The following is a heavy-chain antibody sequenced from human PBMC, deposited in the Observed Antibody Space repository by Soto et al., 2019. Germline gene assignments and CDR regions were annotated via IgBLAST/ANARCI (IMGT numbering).Heavy chain of an antibody. CDR2: IYTSGST. CDR1: GGSISSYY. J-gene: IGHJ5*02. Sequence: PSETLSLTCTVSGGSISSYYWSWIRQPAGKGLEWIGRIYTSGSTNYNPSLKSRVTMSVDTSKNQFSLKLSSVTAADTAVYYCARAKGLLWFGAEPNNWFDPWGQGTLVTVSS. D-gene: IGHD3-10*01. CDR3: ARAKGLLWFGAEPNNWFDP. V-gene: IGHV4-4*07.